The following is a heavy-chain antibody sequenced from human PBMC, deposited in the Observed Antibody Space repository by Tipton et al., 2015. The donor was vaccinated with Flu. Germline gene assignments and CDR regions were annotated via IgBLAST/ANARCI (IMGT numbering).Heavy chain of an antibody. J-gene: IGHJ4*02. D-gene: IGHD3-9*01. V-gene: IGHV4-59*08. CDR2: ISDSGKT. CDR3: AGRGLLTRLTY. CDR1: GGSISSYY. Sequence: LRLSCTVSGGSISSYYWHWLRQPSGKGLEWIGSISDSGKTKYSPSLQSRVTMSIDTSKSQFSLQLRSVTAADTAVYYCAGRGLLTRLTYWGQGMLGTVSS.